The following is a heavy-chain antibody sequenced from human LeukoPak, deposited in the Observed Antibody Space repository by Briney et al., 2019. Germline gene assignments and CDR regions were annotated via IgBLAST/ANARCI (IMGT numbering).Heavy chain of an antibody. D-gene: IGHD5-18*01. CDR1: GFTFSSYS. Sequence: PGGSLRLSCAASGFTFSSYSMNWVRQAPGKGLEWVSSISSSSSYIYYADSVKGRFTISRDNAKNSLYLQMNSLRAEDTAVYYCARCLLRYIYERPNWFDPWGQGTLVTVSS. J-gene: IGHJ5*02. CDR2: ISSSSSYI. V-gene: IGHV3-21*01. CDR3: ARCLLRYIYERPNWFDP.